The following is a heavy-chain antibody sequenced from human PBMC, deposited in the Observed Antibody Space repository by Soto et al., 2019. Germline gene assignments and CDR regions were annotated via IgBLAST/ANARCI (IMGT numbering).Heavy chain of an antibody. Sequence: SVKVSCKASGFTFTSSAMQWVRQARGQRLEWIGWIVVGSGNTNYAQKFQERVTITRDMSTSTAYMELSSLRSEDTAVYYCAALKYYYDSSGYSFFDYWGQGTLVTVSS. CDR2: IVVGSGNT. D-gene: IGHD3-22*01. CDR3: AALKYYYDSSGYSFFDY. J-gene: IGHJ4*02. V-gene: IGHV1-58*02. CDR1: GFTFTSSA.